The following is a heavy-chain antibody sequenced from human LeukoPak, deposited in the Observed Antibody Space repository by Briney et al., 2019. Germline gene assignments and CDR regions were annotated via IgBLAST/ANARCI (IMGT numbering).Heavy chain of an antibody. CDR1: SGSINNHY. J-gene: IGHJ4*02. D-gene: IGHD5-18*01. CDR3: ARDQIGYGLDY. V-gene: IGHV4-59*11. Sequence: KPSETLSLTCIVSSGSINNHYWSWIRQPPGKGLEWIGYIYDRWNTNYNPSLKSRVTISIDTSKNQFSLNLTSVTAADTAVYYCARDQIGYGLDYWGQGTLVTVSS. CDR2: IYDRWNT.